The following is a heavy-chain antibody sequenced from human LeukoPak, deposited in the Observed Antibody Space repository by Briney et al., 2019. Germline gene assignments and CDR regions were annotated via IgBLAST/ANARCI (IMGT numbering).Heavy chain of an antibody. CDR3: ATYYYTGTYNYFDY. D-gene: IGHD1-26*01. CDR2: ISSSGST. CDR1: GGSISSSSYH. V-gene: IGHV4-39*01. Sequence: SETLSLTCTVSGGSISSSSYHWVWIRQPPGKGLDWIGTISSSGSTYYNPSPKSRVTISVDTSKNQFSLRLSSVTAADTAVYYCATYYYTGTYNYFDYWGQGTLVTVSS. J-gene: IGHJ4*02.